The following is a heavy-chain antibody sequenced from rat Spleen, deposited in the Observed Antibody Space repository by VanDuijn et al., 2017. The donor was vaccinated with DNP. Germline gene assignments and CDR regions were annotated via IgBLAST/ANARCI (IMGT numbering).Heavy chain of an antibody. V-gene: IGHV2-41*01. Sequence: QVQLKESGPGLVQPSQTLSLTCTVSGFSLTDYIVMWVRQPPGKGLEWMGVIWKNGATRYNSALKSRLNFSKATSKSQVFLKLNSLQTEDTATYYCARDLIIRDTTSAMDAWGQGTSVTVSS. J-gene: IGHJ4*01. D-gene: IGHD4-3*01. CDR1: GFSLTDYI. CDR3: ARDLIIRDTTSAMDA. CDR2: IWKNGAT.